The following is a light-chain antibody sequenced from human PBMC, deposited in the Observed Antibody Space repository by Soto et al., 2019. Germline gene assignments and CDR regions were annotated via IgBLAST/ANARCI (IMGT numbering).Light chain of an antibody. J-gene: IGLJ2*01. CDR1: ISDVGTYNL. V-gene: IGLV2-23*01. CDR3: CSYAGSYWL. CDR2: EGS. Sequence: QSALTQPASVSGSPGQSITISCTGTISDVGTYNLVSWYQQHPGKAPKLMIYEGSKRPSGVSHRFSGSKSGNTASLTISGLQAEDEADYHCCSYAGSYWLFGGGTKLTVL.